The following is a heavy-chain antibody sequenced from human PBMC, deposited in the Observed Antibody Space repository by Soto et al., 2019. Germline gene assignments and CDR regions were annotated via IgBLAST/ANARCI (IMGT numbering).Heavy chain of an antibody. Sequence: QLQLQESGPRLVKPSETLSLTCTVSGGSITSSGYYWGYIRQPPGKGLEWIASIYYSGSTYYNPSLKIRVTNSVDPSKNQFSLELSPVTAADTAVYYCMRDSGNYRTSNWGQGILVTVSS. CDR3: MRDSGNYRTSN. V-gene: IGHV4-39*01. CDR1: GGSITSSGYY. CDR2: IYYSGST. J-gene: IGHJ4*02. D-gene: IGHD1-26*01.